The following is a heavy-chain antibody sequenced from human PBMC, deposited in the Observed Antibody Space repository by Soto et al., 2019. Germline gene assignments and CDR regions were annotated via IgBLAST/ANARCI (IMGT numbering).Heavy chain of an antibody. V-gene: IGHV1-46*01. CDR3: ARVVRIAARPRYGMGV. Sequence: QVQLVQSGAEVKKPGASVKVSCKASGYTFTSYYMHWVRQAPGQGLEWMGIINPSGGSTSYAQKFQGRVTMTRDTSTSTVYMELSSLRSEDTAVYYCARVVRIAARPRYGMGVWGQGTTVTVSS. CDR1: GYTFTSYY. D-gene: IGHD6-6*01. J-gene: IGHJ6*02. CDR2: INPSGGST.